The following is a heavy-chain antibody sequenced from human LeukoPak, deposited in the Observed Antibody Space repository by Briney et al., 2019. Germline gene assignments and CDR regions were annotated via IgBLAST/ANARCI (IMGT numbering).Heavy chain of an antibody. J-gene: IGHJ5*02. V-gene: IGHV1-46*01. CDR2: INPSGGST. CDR1: GYTFTIYY. Sequence: ASVKVSRKASGYTFTIYYMHWVRLAPGQGLEWVGIINPSGGSTSYAQKFQDRVTMTRDTSTSTVYTELSSLKSEDTAVYYCARDRNSGSSKNWFDPWGQGTLVTVSS. D-gene: IGHD1-26*01. CDR3: ARDRNSGSSKNWFDP.